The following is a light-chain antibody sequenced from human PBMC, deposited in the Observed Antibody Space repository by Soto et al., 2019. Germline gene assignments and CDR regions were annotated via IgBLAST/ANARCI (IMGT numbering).Light chain of an antibody. Sequence: QSALAQPASVSGSPGQSITISCTGTSSDVGGYNYVSWYQHHPGKAPKLMIYEVKNRPSGVSHRFSGSKSGNTASLTISGLQPEDEADYYCTSYASGNTLVFGGGTKVTVL. CDR3: TSYASGNTLV. CDR2: EVK. CDR1: SSDVGGYNY. V-gene: IGLV2-14*01. J-gene: IGLJ2*01.